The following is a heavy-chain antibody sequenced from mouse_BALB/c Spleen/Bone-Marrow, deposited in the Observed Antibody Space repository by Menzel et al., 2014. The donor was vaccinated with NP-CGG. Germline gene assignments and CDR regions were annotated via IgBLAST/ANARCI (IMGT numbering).Heavy chain of an antibody. CDR2: ISTGSSII. V-gene: IGHV5-17*02. CDR3: ARSQFYGNFFGY. CDR1: GFTFSSFG. Sequence: EVQLVESGGGSVQPGGSRKLSCAASGFTFSSFGMHWVRQAPEKGLEWVAFISTGSSIIYYADTVKGRFTISRDNPKNTLFLQMTSLRSEDTAMYYWARSQFYGNFFGYWGQGTTLTVSS. D-gene: IGHD2-1*01. J-gene: IGHJ2*01.